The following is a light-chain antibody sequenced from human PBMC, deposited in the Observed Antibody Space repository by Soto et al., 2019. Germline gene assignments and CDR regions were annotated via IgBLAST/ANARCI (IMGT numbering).Light chain of an antibody. CDR1: SSDVGGYNY. CDR2: DVS. CDR3: SSYTSSSTPVL. Sequence: QSALTQHASVSGSPGQSITISCTGTSSDVGGYNYVSWYQQHPGKAPKLMIYDVSNRPSGVSNRLSGSKSGNTASLIISGLQAEDEADYYCSSYTSSSTPVLFGGGTKLTVL. J-gene: IGLJ2*01. V-gene: IGLV2-14*01.